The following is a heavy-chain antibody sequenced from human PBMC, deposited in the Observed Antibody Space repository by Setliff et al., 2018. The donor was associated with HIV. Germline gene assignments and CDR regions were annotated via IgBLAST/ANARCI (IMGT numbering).Heavy chain of an antibody. D-gene: IGHD6-13*01. Sequence: PGGSLRLSCTASGFTFSSYWMGWVRQTPGKRLEWVANTRQDEGEKFYADSVRGRFTISRDNAKNSLYLQMNGLRAEDTAVYYCARAPAAAVFGAWGQGTLVTVSS. V-gene: IGHV3-7*01. J-gene: IGHJ5*02. CDR1: GFTFSSYW. CDR3: ARAPAAAVFGA. CDR2: TRQDEGEK.